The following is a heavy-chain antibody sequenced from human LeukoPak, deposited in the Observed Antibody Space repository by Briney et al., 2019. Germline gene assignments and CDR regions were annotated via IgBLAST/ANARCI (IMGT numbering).Heavy chain of an antibody. CDR3: ARDRDWGSSDPFDY. CDR2: INPGRGNT. CDR1: GYTLTSYY. Sequence: VASVKVSCKASGYTLTSYYMHWVRQVPGQGLEWMGIINPGRGNTNYAQNFHGRVTLTRDTSTSTIYMELSSLRSGDTAVYYCARDRDWGSSDPFDYWGQGTLVTVSS. V-gene: IGHV1-46*01. D-gene: IGHD7-27*01. J-gene: IGHJ4*02.